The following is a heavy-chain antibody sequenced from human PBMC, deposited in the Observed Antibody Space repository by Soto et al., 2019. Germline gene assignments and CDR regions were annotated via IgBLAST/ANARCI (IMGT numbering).Heavy chain of an antibody. CDR3: ASEGHRFHY. CDR1: GFTFSSYG. Sequence: QVQLVESGGGVVQPGRSLRLSCAASGFTFSSYGMHWVRQAPGKGLEWVAVISYDGSNKYYADSVKGRFTISRDNSKSTLYLQMNSLRAEDTAVYYCASEGHRFHYWGQGTLVTVSS. J-gene: IGHJ4*02. CDR2: ISYDGSNK. V-gene: IGHV3-30*03. D-gene: IGHD3-16*01.